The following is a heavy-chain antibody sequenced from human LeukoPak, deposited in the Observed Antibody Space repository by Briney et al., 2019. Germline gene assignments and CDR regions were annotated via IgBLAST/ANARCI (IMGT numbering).Heavy chain of an antibody. D-gene: IGHD2-21*02. V-gene: IGHV1-2*02. CDR2: TNPNSGAT. J-gene: IGHJ6*02. CDR3: AKDCQLLQYVAYYYYGMDV. Sequence: ASVTVSCKASGYTFTDFYVHWVRQAPGQGLEWMGWTNPNSGATNYAQKFQGRVTMTRDTSIGTAYMELTRLRSDDTALYYCAKDCQLLQYVAYYYYGMDVWGQGTTVTVSS. CDR1: GYTFTDFY.